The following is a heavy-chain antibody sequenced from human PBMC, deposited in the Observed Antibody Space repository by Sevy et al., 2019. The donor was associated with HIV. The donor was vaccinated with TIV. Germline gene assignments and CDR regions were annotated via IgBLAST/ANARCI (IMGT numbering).Heavy chain of an antibody. CDR1: GFTVSSNY. J-gene: IGHJ6*04. V-gene: IGHV3-66*02. Sequence: GGSLRLSCAASGFTVSSNYMNWVRQAPGKGLEWVSVIYNGGSTYYADSVKGRFTISRDNSKNTLYLQMNSLRAEDAAVYYCARDGGSRGTDVWGKGTTVTVSS. CDR2: IYNGGST. CDR3: ARDGGSRGTDV. D-gene: IGHD6-13*01.